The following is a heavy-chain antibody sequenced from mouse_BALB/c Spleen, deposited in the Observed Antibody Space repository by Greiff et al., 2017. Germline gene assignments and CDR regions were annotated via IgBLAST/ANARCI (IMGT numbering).Heavy chain of an antibody. CDR1: GYTFTDYE. Sequence: QVQLQQSGAELVRPGASVTLSCKASGYTFTDYEMHWVKQTPVHGLEWIGAIDPETGGTAYNQKFKGKATLTADKSSSTAYMELRSLTSEDSAVYYCAREYGNYAYYFDYWGQGTTLTVSS. CDR2: IDPETGGT. V-gene: IGHV1-15*01. J-gene: IGHJ2*01. D-gene: IGHD2-10*02. CDR3: AREYGNYAYYFDY.